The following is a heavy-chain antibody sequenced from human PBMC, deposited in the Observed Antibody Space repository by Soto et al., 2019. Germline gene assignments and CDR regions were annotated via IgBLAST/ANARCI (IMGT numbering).Heavy chain of an antibody. D-gene: IGHD2-2*02. CDR1: EFTFGDTY. J-gene: IGHJ5*01. CDR2: ISSSSTYI. Sequence: PGGSLRLSCEASEFTFGDTYMSWIRQAPGEGLEWISYISSSSTYIKYADSVKGRFTISRDNAKNSLYLQMTNLRVGDTAVYYRARDLAIPRTLSDSWGQGTLVTVSS. CDR3: ARDLAIPRTLSDS. V-gene: IGHV3-11*06.